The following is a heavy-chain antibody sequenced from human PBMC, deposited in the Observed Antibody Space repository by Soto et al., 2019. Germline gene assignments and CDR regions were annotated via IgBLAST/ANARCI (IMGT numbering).Heavy chain of an antibody. D-gene: IGHD3-16*01. CDR3: ATERVPLYAFDI. J-gene: IGHJ3*02. V-gene: IGHV1-69*04. CDR1: GGTFSSYT. CDR2: IIPILGIA. Sequence: PAKVSCKASGGTFSSYTLSWARQAPGQGLEWMGRIIPILGIANYAQKFQGRVTITADKSTSTAYMELSSLRSEDTAVYYCATERVPLYAFDIWGQGTMVTVSS.